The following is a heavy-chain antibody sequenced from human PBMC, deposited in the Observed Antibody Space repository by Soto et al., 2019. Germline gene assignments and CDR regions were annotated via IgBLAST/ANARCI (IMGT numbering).Heavy chain of an antibody. D-gene: IGHD5-18*01. V-gene: IGHV4-59*01. CDR2: IYYSGTT. J-gene: IGHJ4*02. CDR3: ARHVDSTRAYYFDY. CDR1: GGSISSYY. Sequence: SETLSLTCTVSGGSISSYYWSWIRQPPGKGLEWIGYIYYSGTTDYNPSLKSRVTMSVDRSKNQFSLKLNSVTAADTAVYYCARHVDSTRAYYFDYWGQGTLVTVSS.